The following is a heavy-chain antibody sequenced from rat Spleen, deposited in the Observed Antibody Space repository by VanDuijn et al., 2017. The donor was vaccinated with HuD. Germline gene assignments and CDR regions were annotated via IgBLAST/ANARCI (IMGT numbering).Heavy chain of an antibody. D-gene: IGHD1-2*01. J-gene: IGHJ2*01. Sequence: EVQLVESGGGLVQPGRSLKVSCVASGFTFSNYVMICCRQAPVSGIDWRAYMTDRRYPHFAEAVKGRFTISRDNAKNTVDMQLSGLRSEDTAMYFCGRESTIAAFFEYWGQGVMVTVSS. CDR3: GRESTIAAFFEY. CDR2: MTDRRYP. CDR1: GFTFSNYV. V-gene: IGHV5-43*01.